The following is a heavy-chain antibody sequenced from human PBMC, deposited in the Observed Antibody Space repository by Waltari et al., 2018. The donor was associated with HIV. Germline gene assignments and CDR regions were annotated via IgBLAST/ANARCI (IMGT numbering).Heavy chain of an antibody. D-gene: IGHD3-10*01. Sequence: VESGGTPVQPGGSLRLSCKASGFVFGSHWMHWVRQSPGKGLMWVSRIDSDGRVRVYADTVKGRFTISRDNTKNTLFLEMKSLRVEDSGIYHCVKDVTVTHYGDYYSGLDVWGRGTTVTV. CDR1: GFVFGSHW. J-gene: IGHJ6*02. CDR2: IDSDGRVR. V-gene: IGHV3-74*02. CDR3: VKDVTVTHYGDYYSGLDV.